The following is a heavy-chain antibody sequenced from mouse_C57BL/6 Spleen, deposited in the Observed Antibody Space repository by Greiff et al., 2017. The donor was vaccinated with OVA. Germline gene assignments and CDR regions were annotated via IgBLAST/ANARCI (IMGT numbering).Heavy chain of an antibody. CDR2: IDPETGGT. CDR1: GYTFTDYE. V-gene: IGHV1-15*01. J-gene: IGHJ1*03. CDR3: TRRGAVRYCDV. Sequence: VQLQQSGAELVRPGASVTLSCKASGYTFTDYEMHWVKQTPVHGLEWIGAIDPETGGTAYNQKFKGTAILTADKSSNTAYMELRSLTSEDSAVYYCTRRGAVRYCDVWGTGTTVTVSS.